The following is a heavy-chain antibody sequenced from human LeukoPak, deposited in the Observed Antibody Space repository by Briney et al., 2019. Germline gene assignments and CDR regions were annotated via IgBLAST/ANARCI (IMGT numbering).Heavy chain of an antibody. CDR2: IYYSGST. D-gene: IGHD5-18*01. J-gene: IGHJ6*02. Sequence: SETLSLTCTVSGGSVNSGNYYWSWIRQPPGKGLEWIGFIYYSGSTYYNPSLKNRVTISVDTSKNQFSLKLSSVTAADTAVYYCARVRRIQLWSRNYYYYYGMDVWGQGTTVTVSS. CDR1: GGSVNSGNYY. CDR3: ARVRRIQLWSRNYYYYYGMDV. V-gene: IGHV4-61*01.